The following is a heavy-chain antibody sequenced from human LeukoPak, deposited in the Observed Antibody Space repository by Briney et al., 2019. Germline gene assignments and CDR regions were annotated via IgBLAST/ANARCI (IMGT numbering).Heavy chain of an antibody. CDR3: ARDGSAVVTPNWYFDL. Sequence: ASVKVSYKASGYTFTSYYMHWVRQAPGQGLEWMGIINPSGGSTSYAQKFQGKVTMTRDMSTSTVYMELSSLRSEDTAVYYCARDGSAVVTPNWYFDLWGRGTLVTVSS. V-gene: IGHV1-46*01. CDR1: GYTFTSYY. J-gene: IGHJ2*01. CDR2: INPSGGST. D-gene: IGHD4-23*01.